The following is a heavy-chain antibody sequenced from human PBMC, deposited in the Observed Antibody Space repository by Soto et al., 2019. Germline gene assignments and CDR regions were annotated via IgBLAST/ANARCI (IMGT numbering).Heavy chain of an antibody. V-gene: IGHV4-30-2*01. Sequence: SETLSLTCAVSGGSISSGGYSWSWIRQPPGKGLEWIGYIYHSGSTYYNPSLKSRVTISVDRSKNQFSLKLSSVTAADTAVYYCARNYYDSSGYYYPFDYWGQGTLVTVSS. CDR2: IYHSGST. D-gene: IGHD3-22*01. CDR1: GGSISSGGYS. J-gene: IGHJ4*02. CDR3: ARNYYDSSGYYYPFDY.